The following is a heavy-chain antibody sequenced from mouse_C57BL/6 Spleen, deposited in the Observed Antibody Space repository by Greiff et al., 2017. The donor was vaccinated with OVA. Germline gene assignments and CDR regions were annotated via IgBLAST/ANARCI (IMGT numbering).Heavy chain of an antibody. CDR1: GYTFTSYW. J-gene: IGHJ3*01. Sequence: QVQLQQPGAELVKPGASVKLSCKASGYTFTSYWMQWVKQRPGQGLEWIGEIDPSDSYTNYNQKFKGKATLTVAKSSITAYMQRSSLTSEDSAVYYCARRGPSFAYWGQGTLVTVSA. CDR2: IDPSDSYT. CDR3: ARRGPSFAY. V-gene: IGHV1-50*01.